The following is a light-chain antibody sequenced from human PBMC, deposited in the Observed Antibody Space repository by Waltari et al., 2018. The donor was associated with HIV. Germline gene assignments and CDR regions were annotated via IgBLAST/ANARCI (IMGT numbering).Light chain of an antibody. V-gene: IGLV2-23*02. Sequence: QSALPQPASVSGSPGQSITISCTGTRSYVGSYSLVSWYQQHPGKAPKLMIYEVSKRPSGVSNRFSGSKSGNTASLTISGLQAEDEADYYCCSYAGSSTFVVFGGGTKLTVL. J-gene: IGLJ2*01. CDR2: EVS. CDR3: CSYAGSSTFVV. CDR1: RSYVGSYSL.